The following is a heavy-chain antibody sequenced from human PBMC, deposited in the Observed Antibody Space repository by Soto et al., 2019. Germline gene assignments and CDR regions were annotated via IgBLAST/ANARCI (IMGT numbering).Heavy chain of an antibody. Sequence: SETLSLTCTVSGGSISSGDYYWSWIRQPPGKGLEWIGYIYYSGSTYYNPSLKSRVTISVDTSKNQFSLKLSSVTAADTAVYYCARDAPSYGDSQNAIDYWGQGTLVTVS. CDR3: ARDAPSYGDSQNAIDY. D-gene: IGHD4-17*01. V-gene: IGHV4-30-4*01. CDR2: IYYSGST. J-gene: IGHJ4*02. CDR1: GGSISSGDYY.